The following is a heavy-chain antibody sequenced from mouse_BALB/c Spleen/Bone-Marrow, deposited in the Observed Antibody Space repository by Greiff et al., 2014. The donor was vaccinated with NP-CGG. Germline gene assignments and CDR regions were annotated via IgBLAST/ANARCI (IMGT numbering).Heavy chain of an antibody. J-gene: IGHJ2*01. CDR1: GYTFTTYT. D-gene: IGHD2-3*01. CDR3: ARRDDGYGFFDY. CDR2: INPSSGYT. Sequence: QVQLQQSGAELARPGASVKMSCRASGYTFTTYTIHWVRQRPGQGLEWIGYINPSSGYTNYNQKFKDKATLTADKSSSTAYMRLSSLTSEDSAVYYCARRDDGYGFFDYWGQGTTLTVSS. V-gene: IGHV1-4*01.